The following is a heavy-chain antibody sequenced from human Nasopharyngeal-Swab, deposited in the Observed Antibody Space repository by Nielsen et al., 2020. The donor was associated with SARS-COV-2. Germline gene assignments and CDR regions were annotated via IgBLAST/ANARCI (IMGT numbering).Heavy chain of an antibody. V-gene: IGHV2-26*01. CDR1: GFSPSNARIG. CDR3: ARLLLPAEMATIYYFDY. CDR2: IFSNDEK. Sequence: SGPTLVKPTETLTLTCTVSGFSPSNARIGVSWIRQPPGKALEWLAHIFSNDEKSYSTSLKSRLTISKDTSKSQVVLTMTNMDPVDTATYYCARLLLPAEMATIYYFDYWGQGTLVTVSS. J-gene: IGHJ4*02. D-gene: IGHD5-24*01.